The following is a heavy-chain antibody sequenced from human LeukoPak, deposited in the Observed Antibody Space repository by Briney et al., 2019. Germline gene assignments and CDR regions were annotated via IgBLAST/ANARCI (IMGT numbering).Heavy chain of an antibody. CDR1: GDSISSTSHY. J-gene: IGHJ4*02. CDR3: ARQNIYGGNSVGFDY. Sequence: SETLSLTCTVSGDSISSTSHYWAWIRHSPAKGLRWIGSIYYSGTTYYNLSLKSRVTISVDTSNNHFSLKLSSVTAADTAVYYCARQNIYGGNSVGFDYWGQGTLVTVSS. CDR2: IYYSGTT. V-gene: IGHV4-39*01. D-gene: IGHD4-23*01.